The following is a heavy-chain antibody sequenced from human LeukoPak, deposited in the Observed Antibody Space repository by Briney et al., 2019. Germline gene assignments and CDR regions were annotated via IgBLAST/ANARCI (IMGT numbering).Heavy chain of an antibody. CDR1: GYTFTSYY. D-gene: IGHD3-9*01. CDR3: ASHFDFRRNYYYYYMDV. J-gene: IGHJ6*03. V-gene: IGHV1-46*01. Sequence: ASVKVSCKASGYTFTSYYMHWVRQAPGQGLEWMGIINPSGGSTSYAQKFQGRVTMTRDMSTSTVYMELSSLRSEDTAVYYCASHFDFRRNYYYYYMDVWGKGTTVTISS. CDR2: INPSGGST.